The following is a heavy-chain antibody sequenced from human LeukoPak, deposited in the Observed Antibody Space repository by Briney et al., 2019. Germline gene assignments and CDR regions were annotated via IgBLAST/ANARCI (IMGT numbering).Heavy chain of an antibody. CDR1: GLTFSSYV. V-gene: IGHV3-21*01. D-gene: IGHD4-17*01. CDR2: ISSGSSYI. Sequence: GGSLRLSCAASGLTFSSYVMNWVRQAPGKGLEWVSSISSGSSYIYYADSARGRFTISRDNSKNTLYLQMNSLRAEDTAVYYCARTAYDYGDYDYFDYWGQGTLVTVSS. CDR3: ARTAYDYGDYDYFDY. J-gene: IGHJ4*02.